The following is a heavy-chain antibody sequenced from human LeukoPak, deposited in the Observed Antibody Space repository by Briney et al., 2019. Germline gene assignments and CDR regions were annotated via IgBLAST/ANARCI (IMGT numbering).Heavy chain of an antibody. V-gene: IGHV4-34*01. CDR3: ARDNWNYVFAY. D-gene: IGHD1-7*01. CDR2: INRSGST. J-gene: IGHJ4*02. Sequence: SETLSLTCAVYGGSFSGYYWSWIRQPPGKGLEWIGEINRSGSTNYNPSLKSRVTISVDTSKNQFSLKLSSVTAADTAVYYCARDNWNYVFAYWGQGTLVTVSS. CDR1: GGSFSGYY.